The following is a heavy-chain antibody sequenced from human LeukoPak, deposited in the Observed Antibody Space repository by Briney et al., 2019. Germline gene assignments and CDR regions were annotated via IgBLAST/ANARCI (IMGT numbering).Heavy chain of an antibody. CDR1: GGSISSHY. CDR2: IYYSGST. CDR3: ATGAELFDY. V-gene: IGHV4-59*11. D-gene: IGHD3-10*01. Sequence: SETLSLTCTVSGGSISSHYWSWIRQPTGKGLEWIGYIYYSGSTNYNPSLKSRVTISVDTSKIQFSLKLSSVTAADTAVYYCATGAELFDYWGQGTLVTVSS. J-gene: IGHJ4*02.